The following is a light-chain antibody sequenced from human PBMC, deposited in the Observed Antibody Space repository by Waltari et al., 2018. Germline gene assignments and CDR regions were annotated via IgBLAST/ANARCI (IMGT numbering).Light chain of an antibody. J-gene: IGLJ1*01. CDR1: SSDVGGYNY. CDR2: EVS. V-gene: IGLV2-14*01. Sequence: QSALTQPASVSGSPGQSITISCTGTSSDVGGYNYASWYQPHPGKAPKLMIYEVSNRPSGVSNRFSGSKSGNTASLTISGLQAEDEADYYCSSYTSSSTLYVFGTGTKVTVL. CDR3: SSYTSSSTLYV.